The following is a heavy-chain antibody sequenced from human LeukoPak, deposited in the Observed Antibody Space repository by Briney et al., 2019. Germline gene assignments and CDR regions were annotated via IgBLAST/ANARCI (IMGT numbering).Heavy chain of an antibody. CDR2: IKQDGSEK. CDR3: ARDGIITGLFDY. D-gene: IGHD1-14*01. V-gene: IGHV3-7*01. Sequence: QPGGSLRLSCAASGLTFSNYWMSWVRQAPGKGLEWVANIKQDGSEKYYVDSVKGRFTISRDNVKNSLYLQMDSLRAEDTAVYYCARDGIITGLFDYWGQGTLVTVSS. CDR1: GLTFSNYW. J-gene: IGHJ4*02.